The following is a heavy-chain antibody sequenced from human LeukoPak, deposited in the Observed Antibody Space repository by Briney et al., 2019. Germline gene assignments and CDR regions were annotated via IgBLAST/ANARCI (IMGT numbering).Heavy chain of an antibody. Sequence: GGSLRLSCAASGFTFSSYGMHWVRQAPGKGLEWVAVISYDGSNKYYADSVKGRFTISRDNSKNTLYLQMSSLRAEDTAVYYCAKGGVYGDYRKAFDIWGQGTMVTVSS. CDR3: AKGGVYGDYRKAFDI. V-gene: IGHV3-30*18. CDR1: GFTFSSYG. CDR2: ISYDGSNK. J-gene: IGHJ3*02. D-gene: IGHD4-17*01.